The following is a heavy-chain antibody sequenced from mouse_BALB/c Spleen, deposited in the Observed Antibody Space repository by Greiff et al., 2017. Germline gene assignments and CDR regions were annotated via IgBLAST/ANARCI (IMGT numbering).Heavy chain of an antibody. J-gene: IGHJ4*01. V-gene: IGHV1-14*01. Sequence: EVQLQQSGPELVKPGASVKMSCKASGYTFTSYVMHWVKQKPGQGLEWIGYINPYNDGTKYNEKFKGKATLTSDKSSSTAYMELSSLTSEDSAVYYCASSYYNYAMDYWGQGTSVTVSS. CDR3: ASSYYNYAMDY. D-gene: IGHD2-12*01. CDR2: INPYNDGT. CDR1: GYTFTSYV.